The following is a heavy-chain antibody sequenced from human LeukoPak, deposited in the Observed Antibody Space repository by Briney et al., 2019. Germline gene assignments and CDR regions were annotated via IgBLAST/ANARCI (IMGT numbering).Heavy chain of an antibody. CDR2: IIPSSGST. D-gene: IGHD4-11*01. CDR1: GYAFTSYH. J-gene: IGHJ4*02. V-gene: IGHV1-46*01. Sequence: ASVKVSCKASGYAFTSYHIHWMRQAPGQGLGWMGIIIPSSGSTTYTQKFQGRVTMTRDTSTSTVYMELSSLTSDDTAVYFCARSDYNDYRGLGFWGQGTLVTVSS. CDR3: ARSDYNDYRGLGF.